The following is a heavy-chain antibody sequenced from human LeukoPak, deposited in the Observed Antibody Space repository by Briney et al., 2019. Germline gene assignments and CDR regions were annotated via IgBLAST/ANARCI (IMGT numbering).Heavy chain of an antibody. D-gene: IGHD6-19*01. Sequence: SVKVSCKASGYSFTSYHMHWVRQAAGQGLEWMGGIIPIFGTANYAQKFQGRVTITADESTSTAYMELSSLRSEDTAVYYCARDHVAGYDYWGQGTLVTVSS. CDR2: IIPIFGTA. CDR1: GYSFTSYH. CDR3: ARDHVAGYDY. V-gene: IGHV1-69*13. J-gene: IGHJ4*02.